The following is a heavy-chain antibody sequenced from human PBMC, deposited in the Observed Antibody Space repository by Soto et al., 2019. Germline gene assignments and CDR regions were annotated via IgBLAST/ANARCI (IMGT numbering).Heavy chain of an antibody. CDR2: ISGSGGST. Sequence: GGSLRLSCAASGFTFSSYAMSWVRQAPGKGLEWVSAISGSGGSTYYADSVKGRFTISRDNSKNTLYLQMNSLRAEDTAVYYCAKDRAYSNYVRVYNWFDPWGQGTWSPSPQ. CDR1: GFTFSSYA. V-gene: IGHV3-23*01. D-gene: IGHD4-4*01. J-gene: IGHJ5*02. CDR3: AKDRAYSNYVRVYNWFDP.